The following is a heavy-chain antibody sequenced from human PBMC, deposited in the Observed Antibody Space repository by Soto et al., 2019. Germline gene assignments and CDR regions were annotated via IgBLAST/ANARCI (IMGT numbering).Heavy chain of an antibody. CDR2: IYYSGST. V-gene: IGHV4-30-4*01. CDR3: ARVGGFGATTIDY. D-gene: IGHD3-10*01. J-gene: IGHJ4*02. CDR1: GGSISSGDYY. Sequence: QVQLQESGPGLVKPSQTLSLTCTVSGGSISSGDYYWSWIRQPPGKGLEWIGYIYYSGSTYYNPSPKSRVTIAVDTSKNPFSLKLSSVTAADTAAYYCARVGGFGATTIDYWGQGTLVTVSS.